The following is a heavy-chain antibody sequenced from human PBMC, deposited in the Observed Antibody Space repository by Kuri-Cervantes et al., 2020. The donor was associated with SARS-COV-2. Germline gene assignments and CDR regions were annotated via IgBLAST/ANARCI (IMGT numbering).Heavy chain of an antibody. CDR1: GFTVSTNY. V-gene: IGHV3-53*01. CDR3: ARAGYSTGWFPDWYFDL. CDR2: NYSGGTT. Sequence: GESLKISCAASGFTVSTNYMSWVRQAPGKGLEWVSINYSGGTTYYADSVKGRFTISRDNSKNTVNLQMNSLRGEDTALYYCARAGYSTGWFPDWYFDLWGRGTLVTVSS. J-gene: IGHJ2*01. D-gene: IGHD6-19*01.